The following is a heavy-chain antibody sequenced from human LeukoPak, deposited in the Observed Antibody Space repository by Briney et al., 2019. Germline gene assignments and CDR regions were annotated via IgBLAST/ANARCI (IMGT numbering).Heavy chain of an antibody. Sequence: GGSLRLSCAASRFTFSSYAMHWVRQAPGKGLEYVSAVSSNGGSTYYANSVKGRFTISRDNSKNTLYLQMGSLRAEDMAVYYCARGVLARGSSGWYFDYWGQGTLVTVSS. J-gene: IGHJ4*02. D-gene: IGHD6-19*01. CDR2: VSSNGGST. CDR1: RFTFSSYA. CDR3: ARGVLARGSSGWYFDY. V-gene: IGHV3-64*01.